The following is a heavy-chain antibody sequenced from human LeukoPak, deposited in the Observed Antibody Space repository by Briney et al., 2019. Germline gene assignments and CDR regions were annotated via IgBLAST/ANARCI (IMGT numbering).Heavy chain of an antibody. CDR2: IYPGDSDT. V-gene: IGHV5-51*01. J-gene: IGHJ5*02. CDR3: ARHVSDYDFGSGYYRGNWFAP. D-gene: IGHD3-3*01. CDR1: GYSFTSYW. Sequence: PGESLKISCKGSGYSFTSYWIGWVRQMPGKGLEWMGIIYPGDSDTRYSPSFQGQVTISADKSISTAYLQWSSLKASDTAMYYCARHVSDYDFGSGYYRGNWFAPWGQGTLVTVSS.